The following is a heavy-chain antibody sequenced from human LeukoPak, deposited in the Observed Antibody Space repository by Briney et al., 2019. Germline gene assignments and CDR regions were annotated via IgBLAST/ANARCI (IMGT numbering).Heavy chain of an antibody. CDR2: MNPNSGNT. J-gene: IGHJ3*02. CDR3: ARPEELLEAFDI. Sequence: GASVKVSCKASGYTFTSYDINWVRQATGQGLEWMGWMNPNSGNTGYAQKFQGRVTMTRNTSISTAYMELSSLRSEDTAVYYCARPEELLEAFDIWGQXTMVTVSS. CDR1: GYTFTSYD. V-gene: IGHV1-8*01. D-gene: IGHD1-26*01.